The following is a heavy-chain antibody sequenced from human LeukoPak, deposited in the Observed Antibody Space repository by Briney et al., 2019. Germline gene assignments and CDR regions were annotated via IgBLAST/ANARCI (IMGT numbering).Heavy chain of an antibody. D-gene: IGHD2-21*02. Sequence: NPSETLSLTCAVYGGSFSGYYWSWIRQPQGKGLEWIGEINHSGSTNYNPSLKSRVTISVDTSKNQFSLKLSSVTAADTAVYYCARGYTLLFGWFDPWGQGTLVTVSS. CDR3: ARGYTLLFGWFDP. V-gene: IGHV4-34*01. J-gene: IGHJ5*02. CDR2: INHSGST. CDR1: GGSFSGYY.